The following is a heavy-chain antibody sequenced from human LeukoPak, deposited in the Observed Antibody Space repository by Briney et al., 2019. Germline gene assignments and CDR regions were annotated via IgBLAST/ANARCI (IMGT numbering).Heavy chain of an antibody. CDR2: IIPILGIA. CDR1: GGTFSSYT. Sequence: ASVKVSCKASGGTFSSYTISWVRQAPGQGLEWMGRIIPILGIANYAQKFQGRVTITADKSTSTAYMELRSLRSDDTAVYYCARWFGELLGNWFDPWGQGTLVTVSS. J-gene: IGHJ5*02. D-gene: IGHD3-10*01. CDR3: ARWFGELLGNWFDP. V-gene: IGHV1-69*02.